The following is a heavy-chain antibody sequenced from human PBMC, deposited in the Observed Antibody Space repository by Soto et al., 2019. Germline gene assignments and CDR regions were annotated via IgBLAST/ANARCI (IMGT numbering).Heavy chain of an antibody. CDR2: ISNDGSNK. J-gene: IGHJ4*02. V-gene: IGHV3-30*03. CDR1: GFTFSSYG. D-gene: IGHD6-19*01. CDR3: GAGWYFADY. Sequence: GGSLRLSCAASGFTFSSYGMHWVRQAPGKGLEWVATISNDGSNKYYIDSVEGRFTISRDNSKNTLNLQMNILRTDDTAVFYCGAGWYFADYWGQGTQVTVSS.